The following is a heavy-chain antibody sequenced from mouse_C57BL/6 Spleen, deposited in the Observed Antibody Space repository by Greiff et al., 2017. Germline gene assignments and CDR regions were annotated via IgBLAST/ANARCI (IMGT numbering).Heavy chain of an antibody. CDR2: IYPRSGNT. Sequence: QVQLQQSGAELARPGASVKLSCKASGYTFTSYGISWVKQRTGQGLEWIGEIYPRSGNTYYNEKFKGKATLTADKSSSTAYMELRSLTSEVSAVYFCARAGGYSNSPAWFAYWGQGTLVTVSA. V-gene: IGHV1-81*01. J-gene: IGHJ3*01. D-gene: IGHD2-5*01. CDR1: GYTFTSYG. CDR3: ARAGGYSNSPAWFAY.